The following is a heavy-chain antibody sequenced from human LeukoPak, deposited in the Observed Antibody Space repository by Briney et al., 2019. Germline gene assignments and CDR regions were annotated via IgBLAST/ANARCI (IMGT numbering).Heavy chain of an antibody. V-gene: IGHV4-30-4*08. J-gene: IGHJ4*02. CDR3: ARVVSGITIFGVVIAHFDY. D-gene: IGHD3-3*01. Sequence: SQTMSLTCTVSGGSISSGDYYWSWIRQPPGKGLEWIGEINHSGSTNYNPSLKSRVTISVDTSKNQFSLKLSSVTAADTAVYYCARVVSGITIFGVVIAHFDYWGQGTLVTVSS. CDR1: GGSISSGDYY. CDR2: INHSGST.